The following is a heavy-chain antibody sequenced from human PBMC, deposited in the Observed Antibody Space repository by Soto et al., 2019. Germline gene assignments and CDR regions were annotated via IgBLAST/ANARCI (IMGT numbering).Heavy chain of an antibody. CDR1: GGSISSSSYY. V-gene: IGHV4-39*01. J-gene: IGHJ4*02. D-gene: IGHD6-19*01. CDR2: IYYSGST. Sequence: QLQLQESGPGLVKPSETLSLTCTVSGGSISSSSYYWGWIRQPPGKGLEWIGSIYYSGSTYYNPSLKSRGPISVDTSKNQFSLKLSSVTAADTAVYYCASPGYSSGWAEKWGQGTLVTVSS. CDR3: ASPGYSSGWAEK.